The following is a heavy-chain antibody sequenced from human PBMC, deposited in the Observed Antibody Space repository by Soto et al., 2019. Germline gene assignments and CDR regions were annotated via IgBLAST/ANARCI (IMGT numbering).Heavy chain of an antibody. J-gene: IGHJ6*03. D-gene: IGHD3-3*01. CDR3: AKYTMTYYYYSCMDV. CDR1: GFTFSSYA. CDR2: IIGSGGNT. V-gene: IGHV3-23*01. Sequence: GGSLRLSCAGSGFTFSSYAMAWVRQAPGKGLEWVSVIIGSGGNTYSADPVKGRFTISRDNSKNTLYLRMNSLRAEDTAIYYCAKYTMTYYYYSCMDVWGKGTTVTVSS.